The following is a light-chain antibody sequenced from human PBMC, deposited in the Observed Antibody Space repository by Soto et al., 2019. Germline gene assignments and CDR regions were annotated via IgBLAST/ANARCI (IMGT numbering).Light chain of an antibody. Sequence: DIRMTQSPSTLSAYVGDRVTITCRASQSIITWLAWYQQKPGKAPKPLIHDASSLESGGPSRFSGSGSGTEFTLQISSLQPDDFATYHCQKYKSYWTFGQGTKVDIK. CDR1: QSIITW. CDR2: DAS. CDR3: QKYKSYWT. V-gene: IGKV1-5*01. J-gene: IGKJ1*01.